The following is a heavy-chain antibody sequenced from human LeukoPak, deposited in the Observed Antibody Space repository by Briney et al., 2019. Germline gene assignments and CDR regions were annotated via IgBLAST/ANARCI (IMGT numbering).Heavy chain of an antibody. CDR3: ARDVGLYSGNCVDY. CDR1: GYTVRSYG. Sequence: APVKVSCKASGYTVRSYGISWVRQAPGQGLEWMGWISPYNGNTKYSQKMQGRATMYTDTSTSAAYMELRSLRSDDTAVYYCARDVGLYSGNCVDYWGPGTLVTVSS. J-gene: IGHJ4*02. V-gene: IGHV1-18*01. CDR2: ISPYNGNT. D-gene: IGHD4-23*01.